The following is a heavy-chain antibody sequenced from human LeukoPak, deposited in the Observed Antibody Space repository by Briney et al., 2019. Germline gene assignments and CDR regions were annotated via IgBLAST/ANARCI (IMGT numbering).Heavy chain of an antibody. V-gene: IGHV3-11*01. J-gene: IGHJ4*02. CDR3: ARVHPRGSISRGYFDY. D-gene: IGHD3-10*01. Sequence: PGGSLRLSCAASGFTFSDYYMSWIRQAPGNGLEWVSYISSSGSTIYYADSVKGRFTISRDNAKNSLYLQMNSLRAEDTAVYYCARVHPRGSISRGYFDYWGQGTLVTVSS. CDR2: ISSSGSTI. CDR1: GFTFSDYY.